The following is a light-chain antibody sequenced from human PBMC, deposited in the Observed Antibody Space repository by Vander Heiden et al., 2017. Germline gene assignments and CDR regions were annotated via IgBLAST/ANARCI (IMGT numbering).Light chain of an antibody. CDR1: HSVSSSY. J-gene: IGKJ1*01. Sequence: EIVLTQSPRTPSLSPGERATLSSRASHSVSSSYLAWYQQKPGQAPRLLIYGASSRATGIPARFSGSGSGTDFTLTISSLEPEDFAVYYCQQYGSSPRTFGQGTKVEIK. CDR3: QQYGSSPRT. CDR2: GAS. V-gene: IGKV3-20*01.